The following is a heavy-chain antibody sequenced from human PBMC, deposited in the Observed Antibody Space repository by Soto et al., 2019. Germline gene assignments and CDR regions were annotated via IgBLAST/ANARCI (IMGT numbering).Heavy chain of an antibody. CDR2: ISSSSSYI. CDR3: ARETVVAATTLDYYYMDV. J-gene: IGHJ6*03. CDR1: GFTFSSYS. Sequence: EVQLVESGGGLVKPGGSLRLSCAASGFTFSSYSMNWVRQAPGKGLEWVSSISSSSSYIYYADSVKGRFTISRDNAKNSLSLQMNSLRAEDTAVYYCARETVVAATTLDYYYMDVWGKGTTVTVSS. V-gene: IGHV3-21*01. D-gene: IGHD2-15*01.